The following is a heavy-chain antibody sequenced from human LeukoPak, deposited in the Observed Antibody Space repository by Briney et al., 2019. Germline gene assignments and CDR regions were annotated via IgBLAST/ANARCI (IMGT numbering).Heavy chain of an antibody. CDR2: ISGSGGST. CDR1: GFTFSNFG. CDR3: AKVGPTTGTTGY. Sequence: GGSLRLSCVASGFTFSNFGMNWVRQAPGKGQEWVSAISGSGGSTYYADSVKGRFTISRDNSKNTLYLQMNSLRAEDTAVYYCAKVGPTTGTTGYWGQGTLVTVSS. D-gene: IGHD1-1*01. J-gene: IGHJ4*02. V-gene: IGHV3-23*01.